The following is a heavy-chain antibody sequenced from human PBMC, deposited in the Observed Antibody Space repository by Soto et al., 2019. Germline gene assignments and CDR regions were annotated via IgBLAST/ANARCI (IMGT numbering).Heavy chain of an antibody. V-gene: IGHV3-48*01. J-gene: IGHJ4*01. D-gene: IGHD5-18*01. CDR3: ARVRGHSYGYVDY. CDR1: GFTSFSYYS. CDR2: ISGRGSPI. Sequence: EVQLVESGGGLVQPGGSVRLSCAASGFTSFSYYSMNWVRQAPGKGLEWVSFISGRGSPIYYADSVRGRFTISRDNAKNSLSLEMNSLRVEDTAVYYCARVRGHSYGYVDYCGHGTLVTVSS.